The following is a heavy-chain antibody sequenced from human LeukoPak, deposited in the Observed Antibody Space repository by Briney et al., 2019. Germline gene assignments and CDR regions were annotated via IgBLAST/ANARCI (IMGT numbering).Heavy chain of an antibody. D-gene: IGHD6-13*01. CDR2: IYTSGST. CDR1: GGSISSYY. CDR3: AREGAAAADDAFDI. J-gene: IGHJ3*02. Sequence: SETLSLTCTVSGGSISSYYWSWIRQSAGKGLEWIGRIYTSGSTNYNPSLKSRVTMSVDTSKNQFSLKLSSVTAADTAVYYCAREGAAAADDAFDIWGQGTMVTVSS. V-gene: IGHV4-4*07.